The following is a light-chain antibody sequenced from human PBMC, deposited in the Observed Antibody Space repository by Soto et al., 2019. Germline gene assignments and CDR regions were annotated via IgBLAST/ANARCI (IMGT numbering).Light chain of an antibody. Sequence: HSALTQPASVSGSPGQSITISCTGTSSDVGGYNYVSWYQQHPGKAPKLIIYDVTNRPSGVSNRFSGSKSGNTASLTISGLQAEDEADYYCSSYTGSSTLLYVFGTGTKVTVL. J-gene: IGLJ1*01. CDR2: DVT. CDR3: SSYTGSSTLLYV. V-gene: IGLV2-14*01. CDR1: SSDVGGYNY.